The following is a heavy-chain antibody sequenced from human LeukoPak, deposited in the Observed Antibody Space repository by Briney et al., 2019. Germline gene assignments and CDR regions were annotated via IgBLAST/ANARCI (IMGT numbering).Heavy chain of an antibody. Sequence: SVKVSCKASGGTFISYAISWVRQAPGQGLEWMGGIIPIFGTANYAQKFQGRVTITADESTSTAYMVLSSLRSEDTAVYYCAREGAAGTSFDYWGQGTLDTVSS. D-gene: IGHD6-13*01. CDR2: IIPIFGTA. J-gene: IGHJ4*02. V-gene: IGHV1-69*13. CDR3: AREGAAGTSFDY. CDR1: GGTFISYA.